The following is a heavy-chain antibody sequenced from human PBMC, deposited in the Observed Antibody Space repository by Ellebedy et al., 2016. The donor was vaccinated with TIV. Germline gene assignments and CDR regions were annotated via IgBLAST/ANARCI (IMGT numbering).Heavy chain of an antibody. J-gene: IGHJ4*02. CDR2: DGTDGYHK. D-gene: IGHD3-10*01. V-gene: IGHV3-30*03. Sequence: GESLKISCAASGFTFSSSDMHWVRQTPGKGLEWLSHDGTDGYHKYYADSVKGRFTTSRDISKTTMFLQMNSRRVEDTAVYYCTRGPTPGAFDYWGQGTLVTVSS. CDR3: TRGPTPGAFDY. CDR1: GFTFSSSD.